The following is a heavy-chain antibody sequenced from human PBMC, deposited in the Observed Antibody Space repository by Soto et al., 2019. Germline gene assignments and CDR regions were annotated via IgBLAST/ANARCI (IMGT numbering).Heavy chain of an antibody. CDR2: INPNGGST. CDR1: GYTFTSCY. Sequence: ASVKVSCKASGYTFTSCYMHWVRQATGQGLEWMGIINPNGGSTSYAQKFQGRVTMTRDTSTSTVYMELSSLRSEDTAVYYCARDKLGYTYGKYYYSGLDVWGQGTTVTVSS. J-gene: IGHJ6*02. CDR3: ARDKLGYTYGKYYYSGLDV. V-gene: IGHV1-46*01. D-gene: IGHD5-18*01.